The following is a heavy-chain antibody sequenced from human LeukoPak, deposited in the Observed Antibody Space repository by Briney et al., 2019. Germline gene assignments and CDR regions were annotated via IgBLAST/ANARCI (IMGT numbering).Heavy chain of an antibody. CDR2: IYPGDSET. CDR3: ARHEEVASITSFAY. J-gene: IGHJ4*02. D-gene: IGHD5-24*01. Sequence: GESLKISCKGSGYSFSNYWIGWVRQMPGKGLEWMGIIYPGDSETRYNPSFQGQVTISADKSINTAYLQWSSLKASDTAMYYCARHEEVASITSFAYWGQGTLVTVSS. V-gene: IGHV5-51*01. CDR1: GYSFSNYW.